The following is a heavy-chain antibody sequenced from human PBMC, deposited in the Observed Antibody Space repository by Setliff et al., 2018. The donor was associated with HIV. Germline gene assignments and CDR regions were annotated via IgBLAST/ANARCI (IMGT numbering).Heavy chain of an antibody. CDR1: GYTFTSYG. V-gene: IGHV1-18*01. Sequence: ASVKVSCKASGYTFTSYGISWLRQAPGQGLEWMGWISGYNGDTHSTQKFQGRVTMTTDTSTNTAYMEVRSLRSGDTAVYFCATGTTSRGSGRDFDYWGQGSLVTVSS. CDR2: ISGYNGDT. CDR3: ATGTTSRGSGRDFDY. J-gene: IGHJ4*02. D-gene: IGHD3-10*01.